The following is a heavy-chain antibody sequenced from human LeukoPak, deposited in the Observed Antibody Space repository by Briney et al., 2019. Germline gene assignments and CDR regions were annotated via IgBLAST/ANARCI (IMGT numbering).Heavy chain of an antibody. Sequence: SVKVSCKASGGTFSSYAISWVRQAPGQGLEWMGRIIPILGIANYAQKFQGRVTITADKSTSTAYMELSSLRSEDTAVYYCARGLGVVVPAAKGGPAPYYYYGMDVWGQGTTDTVSS. CDR1: GGTFSSYA. J-gene: IGHJ6*02. CDR2: IIPILGIA. D-gene: IGHD2-2*01. V-gene: IGHV1-69*04. CDR3: ARGLGVVVPAAKGGPAPYYYYGMDV.